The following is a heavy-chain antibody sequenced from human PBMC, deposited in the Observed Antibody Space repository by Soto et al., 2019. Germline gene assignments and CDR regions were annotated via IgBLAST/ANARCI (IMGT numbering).Heavy chain of an antibody. V-gene: IGHV4-59*01. CDR3: ARDLKEYCSDGKCNWFDP. Sequence: SETLSLTCTVSGASITTYYWSWIRQPPGKGLEWIGYISYSGSTDYNPSHKSRVTISFDASKNQISLQVRSATAADAAVYYFARDLKEYCSDGKCNWFDPWGQGTLVTVSS. D-gene: IGHD2-15*01. CDR2: ISYSGST. CDR1: GASITTYY. J-gene: IGHJ5*02.